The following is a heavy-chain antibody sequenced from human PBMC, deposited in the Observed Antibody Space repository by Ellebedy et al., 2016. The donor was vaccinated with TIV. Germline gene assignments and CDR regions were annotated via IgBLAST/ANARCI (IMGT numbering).Heavy chain of an antibody. J-gene: IGHJ4*02. D-gene: IGHD2-15*01. V-gene: IGHV1-18*01. CDR2: ISAYNGDT. CDR3: ARGDVAAPVPHY. CDR1: GYTFTDYG. Sequence: AASVKVSCMASGYTFTDYGISWVRQAPGHGLQWTGWISAYNGDTNYGQTLQGRVSITTDTSTSTVYMELRSLRSDDTAVYYCARGDVAAPVPHYWGQGTLVTVSS.